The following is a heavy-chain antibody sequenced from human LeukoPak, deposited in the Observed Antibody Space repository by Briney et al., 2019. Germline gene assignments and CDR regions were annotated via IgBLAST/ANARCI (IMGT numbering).Heavy chain of an antibody. J-gene: IGHJ2*01. CDR1: VFTFDDYC. Sequence: GGALRLSCAASVFTFDDYCISWVREAPGNGLEGGSAFSGSGGSKYYADSVNGRFTLSRDSSKNKPFLQKDILRADGTAVDDLARAPRIVGYTSSELGNWYFDLWGRGTLVTVSS. CDR3: ARAPRIVGYTSSELGNWYFDL. V-gene: IGHV3-23*01. D-gene: IGHD6-13*01. CDR2: FSGSGGSK.